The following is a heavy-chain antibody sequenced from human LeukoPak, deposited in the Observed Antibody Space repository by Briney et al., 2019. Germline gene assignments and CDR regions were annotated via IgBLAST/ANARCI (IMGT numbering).Heavy chain of an antibody. CDR2: ISGRSDTI. Sequence: GGSLRLSCAVSGFIFSSYNMNWVRQAPGKGLEWVSYISGRSDTIYYADSVKGRFIISRDNARNSLSLQMDSLRVEDTAVYYCARVYSSSWYSGYLYMDLWGKGTTVTVSS. D-gene: IGHD6-13*01. V-gene: IGHV3-48*01. CDR3: ARVYSSSWYSGYLYMDL. CDR1: GFIFSSYN. J-gene: IGHJ6*03.